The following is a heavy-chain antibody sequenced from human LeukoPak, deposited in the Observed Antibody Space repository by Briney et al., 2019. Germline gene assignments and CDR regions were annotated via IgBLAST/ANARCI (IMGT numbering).Heavy chain of an antibody. V-gene: IGHV3-23*01. D-gene: IGHD1-26*01. CDR2: ISGSGGST. J-gene: IGHJ4*02. CDR3: ANSLGGSYLNDY. CDR1: GFTFSSYA. Sequence: GALRLSCAASGFTFSSYAMSWVRQAPGKGLEWVSAISGSGGSTYYADSVKGRFTISRDNSKNTLYLQMNSLRAEDTAVYYCANSLGGSYLNDYWGQGTLVTVSS.